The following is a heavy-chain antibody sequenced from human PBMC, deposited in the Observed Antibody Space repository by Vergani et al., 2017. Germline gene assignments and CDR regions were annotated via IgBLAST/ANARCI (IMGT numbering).Heavy chain of an antibody. CDR2: INHSGST. D-gene: IGHD2-2*01. CDR3: ARGRFNPVGRIVVVPASRFDP. V-gene: IGHV4-34*01. CDR1: GGSFSGYY. Sequence: QVQLQQWGAGLLKPSETLSLTCAGYGGSFSGYYWSWIRQPPGKGLEWIGEINHSGSTNYNPSLKSRVTISVDTSKNQFSLKLSSVTAADTAVYYCARGRFNPVGRIVVVPASRFDPWGQGTLVTVSS. J-gene: IGHJ5*02.